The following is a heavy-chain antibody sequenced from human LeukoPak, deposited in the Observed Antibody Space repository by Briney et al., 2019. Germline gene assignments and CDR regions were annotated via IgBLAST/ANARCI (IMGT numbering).Heavy chain of an antibody. CDR1: GFTFSSYA. CDR2: ISGSGGST. D-gene: IGHD3-3*01. V-gene: IGHV3-23*01. CDR3: AKPLGVFGVGYNAFDI. J-gene: IGHJ3*02. Sequence: GGSLRLSCAASGFTFSSYAMSWVRQAPGKGLEWVSAISGSGGSTYYADSVKGRFTISRDNSRNTLYLQMNRLRAEDTAVYYCAKPLGVFGVGYNAFDIWGQGTMVTVSP.